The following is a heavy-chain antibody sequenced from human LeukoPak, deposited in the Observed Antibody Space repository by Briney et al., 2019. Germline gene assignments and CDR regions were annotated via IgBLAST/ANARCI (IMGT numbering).Heavy chain of an antibody. D-gene: IGHD6-19*01. Sequence: ASVKVSFKASGYSFTTYYMHWVRQAPGQGLEWMGIIKPSGSSTSYAQKFQDRVTMTRDTSTSTVYKELSSLRSEDTAVYYCARVHDSDWYFDYWGQGTLVTVSS. CDR1: GYSFTTYY. J-gene: IGHJ4*02. CDR3: ARVHDSDWYFDY. CDR2: IKPSGSST. V-gene: IGHV1-46*01.